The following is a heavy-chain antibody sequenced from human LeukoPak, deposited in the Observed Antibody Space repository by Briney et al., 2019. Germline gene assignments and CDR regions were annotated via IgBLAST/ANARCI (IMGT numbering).Heavy chain of an antibody. Sequence: SETLSLTCSVYGYSISSGFYWGWIRQPPGKGLEWIGSIFHSGSTYYTPSLKSRVTISVGTSKNQFSLKLSSVTAADTAVYCCARANYYDRSGYSRGAFDIWGQGTMVIVSS. J-gene: IGHJ3*02. V-gene: IGHV4-38-2*02. CDR1: GYSISSGFY. D-gene: IGHD3-22*01. CDR3: ARANYYDRSGYSRGAFDI. CDR2: IFHSGST.